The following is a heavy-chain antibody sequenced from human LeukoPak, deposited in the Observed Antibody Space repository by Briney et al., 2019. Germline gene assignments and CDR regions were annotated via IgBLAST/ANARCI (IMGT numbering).Heavy chain of an antibody. J-gene: IGHJ4*02. Sequence: TGRSLRLSCAASGFTFSSYGMHWVRQAPGKGLEWVAVISYDGSNKYYADSVKGRFTNSRDNSKNTLYLQMNSLRAEDTAVYYCAKDSGSYYSFDYWGQGTLVTVSS. CDR2: ISYDGSNK. V-gene: IGHV3-30*18. D-gene: IGHD1-26*01. CDR1: GFTFSSYG. CDR3: AKDSGSYYSFDY.